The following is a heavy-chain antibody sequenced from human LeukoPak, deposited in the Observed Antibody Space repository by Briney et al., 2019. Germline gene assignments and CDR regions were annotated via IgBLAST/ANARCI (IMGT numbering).Heavy chain of an antibody. CDR1: GFTFSNAW. V-gene: IGHV3-15*01. Sequence: GGSLRLSCAASGFTFSNAWMSWGRQAPGKGREWGGRIKSKTDGGTTDYAAPVKGRFTISRDDSKNTLYLQMNSLKTEDTAVYYCTTATVRYCSGGSCLPFDYWGQGTLVTVSS. CDR2: IKSKTDGGTT. J-gene: IGHJ4*02. D-gene: IGHD2-15*01. CDR3: TTATVRYCSGGSCLPFDY.